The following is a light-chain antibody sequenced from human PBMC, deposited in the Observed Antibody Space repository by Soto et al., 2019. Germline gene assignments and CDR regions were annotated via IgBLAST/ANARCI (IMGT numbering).Light chain of an antibody. V-gene: IGKV4-1*01. CDR2: WAS. CDR1: QSVLYSSNNKNY. Sequence: DIVMTQSPDSLAVSLGERATINCKSSQSVLYSSNNKNYLAWYQQKPGQPPKALIYWASTRESGVPDRFSGGGSGADFTRTISSLQAEDVAVYYCQQYYTTPWTFGQGTKVEIK. J-gene: IGKJ1*01. CDR3: QQYYTTPWT.